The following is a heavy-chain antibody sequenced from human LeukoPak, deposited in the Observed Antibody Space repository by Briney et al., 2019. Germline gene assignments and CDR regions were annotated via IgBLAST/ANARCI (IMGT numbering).Heavy chain of an antibody. D-gene: IGHD3-22*01. V-gene: IGHV1-69*13. J-gene: IGHJ3*02. CDR2: IIPIFGTA. CDR1: GGTFSSYA. Sequence: GASVKVSCKASGGTFSSYAISWVRQAPGQGLEWMGGIIPIFGTANYAQKFQGRVTITADESTSTAYMELSSLRSEDTAVYHCAREKDYYDSSGYYGDILGNAFDIWGQGTMVTVSS. CDR3: AREKDYYDSSGYYGDILGNAFDI.